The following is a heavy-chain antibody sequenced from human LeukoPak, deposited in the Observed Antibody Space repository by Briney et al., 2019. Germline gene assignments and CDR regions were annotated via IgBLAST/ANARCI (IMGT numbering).Heavy chain of an antibody. CDR3: VRVDGYCSSTSCYSGRYDY. D-gene: IGHD2-2*01. Sequence: LVKVSCKASGGTFSSYAISWVRQAPGQGLEWMGGIIPIFGTANYAQKFQGRVTITADESTSTAYMELSSLRSEDTAVYYCVRVDGYCSSTSCYSGRYDYWGQGTLVTVSS. V-gene: IGHV1-69*13. CDR1: GGTFSSYA. CDR2: IIPIFGTA. J-gene: IGHJ4*02.